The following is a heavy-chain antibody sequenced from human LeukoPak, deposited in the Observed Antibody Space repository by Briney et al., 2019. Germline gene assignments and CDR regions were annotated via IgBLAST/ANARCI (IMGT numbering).Heavy chain of an antibody. J-gene: IGHJ4*02. Sequence: GGTLRLSCAASGFTFSSYGMSWVRQAPGKGLEWVSSISGSGGSTYYADSVKGRFTTSRDNSKNTPYLQMNSLRAEDTAVYYCAKVDTCTSCYVGYWGQGTLVTVSS. CDR1: GFTFSSYG. D-gene: IGHD2-2*01. V-gene: IGHV3-23*01. CDR2: ISGSGGST. CDR3: AKVDTCTSCYVGY.